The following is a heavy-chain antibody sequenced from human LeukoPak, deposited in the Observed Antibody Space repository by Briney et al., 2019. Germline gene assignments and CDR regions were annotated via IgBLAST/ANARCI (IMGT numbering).Heavy chain of an antibody. D-gene: IGHD3-10*01. J-gene: IGHJ4*02. V-gene: IGHV4-34*01. Sequence: SETLSLTCAVYGGSFSNYCWSWIRQPPGKWLEGIGEINHRGSTSYKPSLKSRATISLDTSKNQFSLKLSSVTAADTAVYYCAREDTMVRGVTETPFFDYWGQGTLVTVSS. CDR1: GGSFSNYC. CDR2: INHRGST. CDR3: AREDTMVRGVTETPFFDY.